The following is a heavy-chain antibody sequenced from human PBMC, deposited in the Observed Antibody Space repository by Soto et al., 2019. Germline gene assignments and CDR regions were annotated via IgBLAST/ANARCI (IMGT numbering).Heavy chain of an antibody. CDR1: GFTFSSYG. D-gene: IGHD3-3*01. CDR2: IWYDGSNK. CDR3: VSDGRMFFGVLTGRNWVDP. V-gene: IGHV3-33*01. J-gene: IGHJ5*02. Sequence: QVQLVESGGGVVQPGRSLRLSCAASGFTFSSYGMHWVRQAPGKGLEWVAVIWYDGSNKYYADSVKGRFTISRDNSKNELYLQMNILSATDTTVYFCVSDGRMFFGVLTGRNWVDPWGQGTLVTVSP.